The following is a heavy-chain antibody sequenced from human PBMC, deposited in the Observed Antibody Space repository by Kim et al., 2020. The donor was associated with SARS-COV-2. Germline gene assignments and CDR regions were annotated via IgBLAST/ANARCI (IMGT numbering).Heavy chain of an antibody. D-gene: IGHD6-6*01. CDR2: INHSGST. CDR1: GGSFSGYY. V-gene: IGHV4-34*01. CDR3: ARAGSTGSSGGIDY. J-gene: IGHJ4*02. Sequence: SETLSLTCAVYGGSFSGYYWSWIRQPPGKGLEWIGEINHSGSTNYNPSLKSRVTISVDTSKNQFSLKLSSVTAADTAVYYCARAGSTGSSGGIDYWGQGTLVTVSS.